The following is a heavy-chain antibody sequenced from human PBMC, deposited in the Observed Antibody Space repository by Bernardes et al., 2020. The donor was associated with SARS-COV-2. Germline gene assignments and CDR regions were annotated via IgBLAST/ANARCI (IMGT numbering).Heavy chain of an antibody. CDR1: GDSTGDYY. J-gene: IGHJ4*02. D-gene: IGHD2-2*01. CDR2: INFSGSS. V-gene: IGHV4-59*01. CDR3: ASRYCSGTNCYQDY. Sequence: SETLSLTCTVSGDSTGDYYWSWIRQPPGKRLEYIAYINFSGSSYYNPSLKSRVTISIDASKNQLSLKVRSVTAADTAMYYCASRYCSGTNCYQDYWGQGTLVTVSS.